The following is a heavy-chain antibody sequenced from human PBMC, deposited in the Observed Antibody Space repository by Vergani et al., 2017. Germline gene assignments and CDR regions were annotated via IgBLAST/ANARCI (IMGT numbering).Heavy chain of an antibody. V-gene: IGHV7-4-1*02. CDR2: INTTTGNP. D-gene: IGHD3-22*01. Sequence: QVQLVQSGPEVKKPGASVKISCKASGYTFTRYAINWVRQAPGQGLEWMGWINTTTGNPTYAQGFTGRFVFSLDTSVTAAYLQINSLKAEDSALYYCARVLNGYDSCGSLGNWGQGTLLTVSS. CDR3: ARVLNGYDSCGSLGN. J-gene: IGHJ4*02. CDR1: GYTFTRYA.